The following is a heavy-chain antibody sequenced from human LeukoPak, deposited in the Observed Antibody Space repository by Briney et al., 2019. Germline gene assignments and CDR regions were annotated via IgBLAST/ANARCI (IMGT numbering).Heavy chain of an antibody. CDR1: GFTFSSYS. Sequence: PGGSLRLSCAASGFTFSSYSMNWVRQAPGKVLEWVSSISSSSSYIYYADSVKGRFTISRDNAKNSLYLQMNSLRAEDTAVYYCARGYCSGGSCYHFFDYWGQGTLVTVSS. V-gene: IGHV3-21*01. D-gene: IGHD2-15*01. CDR3: ARGYCSGGSCYHFFDY. CDR2: ISSSSSYI. J-gene: IGHJ4*02.